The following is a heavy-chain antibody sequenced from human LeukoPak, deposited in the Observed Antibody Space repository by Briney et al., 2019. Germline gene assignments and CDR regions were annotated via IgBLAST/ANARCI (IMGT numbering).Heavy chain of an antibody. CDR3: TRIEFDY. CDR1: GLTFSNYW. J-gene: IGHJ4*02. Sequence: PGGSLRLSCAASGLTFSNYWIHWVRQAPGEGLVWVSRINTDGTTTSYADSVKGRFTISRDNAKNSLYLQMNSLRAEDTAVYYCTRIEFDYWGQGTLVTVSS. CDR2: INTDGTTT. V-gene: IGHV3-74*01.